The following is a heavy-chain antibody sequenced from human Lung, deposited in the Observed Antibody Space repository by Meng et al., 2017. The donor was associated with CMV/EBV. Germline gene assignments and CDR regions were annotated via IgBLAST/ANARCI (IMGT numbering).Heavy chain of an antibody. J-gene: IGHJ6*02. CDR2: MNPNSGNT. D-gene: IGHD6-13*01. Sequence: ASVKVSCKASGYTFTSYNINWVRQATGQGLEWMGWMNPNSGNTGSAQRFQGRVTLTRNTSISTAYMELSSLRSEDTAVYYCAREIAAAGPYYYYALEVWGQGAXVTVSS. CDR1: GYTFTSYN. CDR3: AREIAAAGPYYYYALEV. V-gene: IGHV1-8*01.